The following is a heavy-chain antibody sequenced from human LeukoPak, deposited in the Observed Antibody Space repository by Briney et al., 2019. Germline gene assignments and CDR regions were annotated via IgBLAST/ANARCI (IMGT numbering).Heavy chain of an antibody. CDR3: AVLAQTY. CDR1: GGSISSSTYY. CDR2: IHYGGST. J-gene: IGHJ4*02. Sequence: SETLSLTCPVSGGSISSSTYYWGWIRRPPGKGLEWIEGIHYGGSTYYSPSLKSRLTISIDPSKNQFSLKVRSVTAADTAVYYCAVLAQTYWGEGILVTVSS. V-gene: IGHV4-39*01.